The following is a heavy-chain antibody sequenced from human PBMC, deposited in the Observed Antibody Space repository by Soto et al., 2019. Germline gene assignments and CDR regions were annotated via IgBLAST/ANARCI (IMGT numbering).Heavy chain of an antibody. D-gene: IGHD2-15*01. Sequence: EVQLVESGGGLVQPGRSLSLSCAASGFVFEDYAMHWVRQAPGKGLEWVSSITWNSDRLAYTGSVKGRFTISRDNAKNSLYLEMDSLRPEDTALYYCTKSRGVAGSPLDDWGQGTLVTVS. CDR3: TKSRGVAGSPLDD. CDR2: ITWNSDRL. V-gene: IGHV3-9*01. CDR1: GFVFEDYA. J-gene: IGHJ4*02.